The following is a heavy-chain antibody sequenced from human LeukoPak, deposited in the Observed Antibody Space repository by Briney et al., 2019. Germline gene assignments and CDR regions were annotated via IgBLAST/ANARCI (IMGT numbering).Heavy chain of an antibody. Sequence: SETLSLICTVSGRSISGYYWSWIRQAPGKGLEWIGHIYYSGSTKYNPSLKSRLTISIDTSKNQFSLKLSSVTAADTAVYYCARDGYSGNDGLWGQGTLVTVSS. J-gene: IGHJ4*02. CDR1: GRSISGYY. D-gene: IGHD5-12*01. CDR3: ARDGYSGNDGL. V-gene: IGHV4-59*01. CDR2: IYYSGST.